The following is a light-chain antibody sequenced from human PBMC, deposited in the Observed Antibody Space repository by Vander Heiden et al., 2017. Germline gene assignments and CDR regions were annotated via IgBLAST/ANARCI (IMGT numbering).Light chain of an antibody. CDR2: WTS. Sequence: DTVLTQTLDSLAVSLGERATINCKSSQSVLYSSNNKNYLAWYQQKPGQPPKLLIYWTSTRESGVPDRFSGSGSGTDFTLTISSLQAEDVAVYYCQQYYSTPQTFGQGTKVEIK. CDR1: QSVLYSSNNKNY. V-gene: IGKV4-1*01. J-gene: IGKJ1*01. CDR3: QQYYSTPQT.